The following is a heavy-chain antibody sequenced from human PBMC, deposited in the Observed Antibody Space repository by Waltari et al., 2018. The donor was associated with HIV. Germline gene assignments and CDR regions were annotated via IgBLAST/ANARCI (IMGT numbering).Heavy chain of an antibody. D-gene: IGHD2-2*01. CDR3: ARYCTSTSCYRGAFDI. CDR2: IYYTGNT. Sequence: QVQLQESGPGLVKPSQTLSLTCTVSGGSISSGGYYWSWIRQHPGKGLEWIGYIYYTGNTYYNPSHKSRITISVDTSKNQLSLNLTSVTAADTAVYYCARYCTSTSCYRGAFDIWGQGTLVTVSS. J-gene: IGHJ3*02. V-gene: IGHV4-31*03. CDR1: GGSISSGGYY.